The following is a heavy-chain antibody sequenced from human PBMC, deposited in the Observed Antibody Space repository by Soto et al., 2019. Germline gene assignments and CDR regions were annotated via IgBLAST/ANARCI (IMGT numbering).Heavy chain of an antibody. CDR2: ISSSGSTI. V-gene: IGHV3-11*01. Sequence: GSLRLSCAASGFTFSDYYMSWIRQAPGKGLEWVSYISSSGSTIYYADSEKGRFTISRDNAKNSLYLQMNSRRAEVTAVYYCVGGEEGYGGDWFDPWDQGTLVTVSS. J-gene: IGHJ5*02. CDR3: VGGEEGYGGDWFDP. D-gene: IGHD4-17*01. CDR1: GFTFSDYY.